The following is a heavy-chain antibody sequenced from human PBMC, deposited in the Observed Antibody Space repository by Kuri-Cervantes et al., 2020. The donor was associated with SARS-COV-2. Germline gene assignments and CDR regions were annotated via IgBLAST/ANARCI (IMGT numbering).Heavy chain of an antibody. CDR1: GYTFTSYY. Sequence: ASVKVSCKASGYTFTSYYMHWVRQAPGQGLEWMGIINPSGGSTSYAQKFQGRVTMTRDTSASTAYMELSSLRSEDTAVYYCARDSTYWSGGSFYVVWFDSCGQGTLVTVSS. J-gene: IGHJ5*01. V-gene: IGHV1-46*01. CDR2: INPSGGST. CDR3: ARDSTYWSGGSFYVVWFDS. D-gene: IGHD2-15*01.